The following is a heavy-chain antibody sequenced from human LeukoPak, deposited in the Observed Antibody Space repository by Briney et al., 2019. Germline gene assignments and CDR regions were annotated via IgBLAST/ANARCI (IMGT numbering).Heavy chain of an antibody. CDR2: MNPNSGNT. J-gene: IGHJ4*02. V-gene: IGHV1-8*01. CDR1: GYTFTSYD. CDR3: ARDIEERGSGSYFLDY. D-gene: IGHD3-10*01. Sequence: ASVKVSCKASGYTFTSYDINWVRQATGQGLEWMGWMNPNSGNTGYAQKFQGRVTITADESTSTAYMELSSLRSEDTAVYYCARDIEERGSGSYFLDYWGQGTLVTVSS.